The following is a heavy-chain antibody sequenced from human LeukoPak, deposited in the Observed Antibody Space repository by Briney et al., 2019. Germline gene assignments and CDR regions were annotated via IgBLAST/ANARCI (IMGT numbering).Heavy chain of an antibody. D-gene: IGHD2-8*01. CDR2: IYHSGST. J-gene: IGHJ3*02. CDR1: GGSISSGGYY. CDR3: ASLAPTNAFDI. Sequence: SQTLSLTCTVSGGSISSGGYYWSWIRQPPGKGLEWIGYIYHSGSTYYNPSLKSRVTISVDRSKNQFSLKLSSVTAADTAVYYCASLAPTNAFDIWGQGTMVTVSS. V-gene: IGHV4-30-2*01.